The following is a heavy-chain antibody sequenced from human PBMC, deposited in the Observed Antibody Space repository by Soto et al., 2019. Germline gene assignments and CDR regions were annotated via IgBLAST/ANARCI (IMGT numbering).Heavy chain of an antibody. Sequence: AASVKVSCKASGYTFTSYDINWVRQATGQGLEWMGWMNPNSGNTGYAQKFQGRVTMTRNTSISTAYMELSSLRSEDTAVYYCARAHKKLTIAARRGAYWFDPWGQGTLVTVSS. CDR3: ARAHKKLTIAARRGAYWFDP. V-gene: IGHV1-8*01. CDR1: GYTFTSYD. D-gene: IGHD6-6*01. J-gene: IGHJ5*02. CDR2: MNPNSGNT.